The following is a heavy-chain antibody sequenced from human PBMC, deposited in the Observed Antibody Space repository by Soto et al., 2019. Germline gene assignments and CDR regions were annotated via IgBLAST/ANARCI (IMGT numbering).Heavy chain of an antibody. V-gene: IGHV3-7*05. CDR2: IKEDGSET. Sequence: EVQVVESGGGLVQPGGSLRLSCAASGFTLSSYWMTWVRQAPGKGLEWVANIKEDGSETYYVDSVKGRFTISRDNAKNSLYLQLNSLRAEDTAVYYCAREVLVWFGEFLEDYYYPGMDGWGQGTTVTVSS. CDR1: GFTLSSYW. J-gene: IGHJ6*02. D-gene: IGHD3-10*01. CDR3: AREVLVWFGEFLEDYYYPGMDG.